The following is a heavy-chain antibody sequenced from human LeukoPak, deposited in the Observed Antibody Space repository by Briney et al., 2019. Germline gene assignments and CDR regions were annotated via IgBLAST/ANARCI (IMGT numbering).Heavy chain of an antibody. CDR1: GGSFSSYY. D-gene: IGHD6-19*01. V-gene: IGHV4-59*13. Sequence: PSETLSLTCTVSGGSFSSYYWNWIRQPPGQGLEWIGYIYYTGSTDCNPSLKSRLTISVDTSKNQFSLELTSVTAADTAAYYCATSPYSNGWYDGFDIWGQGTMVTVSS. J-gene: IGHJ3*02. CDR3: ATSPYSNGWYDGFDI. CDR2: IYYTGST.